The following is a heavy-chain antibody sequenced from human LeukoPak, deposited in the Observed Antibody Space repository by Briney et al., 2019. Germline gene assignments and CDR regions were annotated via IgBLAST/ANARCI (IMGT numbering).Heavy chain of an antibody. CDR3: APEVVHSYYFDY. J-gene: IGHJ4*02. D-gene: IGHD2-15*01. CDR1: GGSISSSSYY. V-gene: IGHV4-39*07. CDR2: IYYSGST. Sequence: SSETLSLTCTVSGGSISSSSYYWGWIRRPPGKGLEWIGSIYYSGSTYYNPSLKSRVTISVDTSKNQFSLKLSSVAAADTAVYYCAPEVVHSYYFDYWGQGTLVTVSS.